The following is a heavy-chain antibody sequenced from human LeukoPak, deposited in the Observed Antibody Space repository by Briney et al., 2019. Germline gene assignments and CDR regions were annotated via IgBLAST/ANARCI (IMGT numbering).Heavy chain of an antibody. D-gene: IGHD2-15*01. CDR3: ARGGQYCSGGSCYLDY. CDR1: GYTLTSYY. V-gene: IGHV1-46*01. Sequence: ASVKVSCKASGYTLTSYYMHWVRQAPGQGLEWMGIINPSGGTTSYAQRFQGRVTMTRDTSTSTVYMELSSLRSEDTAVYYCARGGQYCSGGSCYLDYWGQGTLVTASS. J-gene: IGHJ4*02. CDR2: INPSGGTT.